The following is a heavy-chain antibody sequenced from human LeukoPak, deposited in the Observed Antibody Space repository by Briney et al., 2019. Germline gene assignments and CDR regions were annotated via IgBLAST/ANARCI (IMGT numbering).Heavy chain of an antibody. V-gene: IGHV3-21*01. CDR1: GFTFSSYT. CDR3: ARFGYCSSISCCAV. Sequence: PGGSLRLSCAASGFTFSSYTMKWVRQAPGKGLEWVSSISASGNYIYYADSVKGRFTISRDSAKSSLYLQMNSLRAEDTAVYYCARFGYCSSISCCAVWGQGTLVTVSS. CDR2: ISASGNYI. D-gene: IGHD2-2*01. J-gene: IGHJ4*02.